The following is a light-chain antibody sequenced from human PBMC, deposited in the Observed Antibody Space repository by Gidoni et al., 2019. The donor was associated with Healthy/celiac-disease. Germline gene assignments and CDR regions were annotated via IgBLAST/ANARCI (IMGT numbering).Light chain of an antibody. CDR2: VAS. Sequence: EIVMTQSPAPLSVSPGESATLYCRASPRVSSNLDWYRQKPGPAPRLLIYVASTRATGTPARFSGSGSGTEFTLTISSLQSEDFAVDFCQQYNNWPSYTFGQGTKLEIK. CDR1: PRVSSN. CDR3: QQYNNWPSYT. J-gene: IGKJ2*01. V-gene: IGKV3-15*01.